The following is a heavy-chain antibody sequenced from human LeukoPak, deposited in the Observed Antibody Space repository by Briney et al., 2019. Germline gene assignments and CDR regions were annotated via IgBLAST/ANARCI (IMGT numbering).Heavy chain of an antibody. J-gene: IGHJ4*02. D-gene: IGHD5-12*01. V-gene: IGHV4-59*08. CDR2: IYYSGST. CDR3: ARVYSGYDSRDY. CDR1: GGSISSYY. Sequence: SETLSLTCTVSGGSISSYYWSWIRQPPGKGLEWIGYIYYSGSTNYNPSLKSRVTISVDTSKNQFSLKLSSVTAADTAVYYCARVYSGYDSRDYWGQGTLVTVSS.